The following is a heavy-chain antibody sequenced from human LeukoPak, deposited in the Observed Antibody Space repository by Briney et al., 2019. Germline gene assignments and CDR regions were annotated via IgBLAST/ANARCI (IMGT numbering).Heavy chain of an antibody. CDR2: ISWNSGSI. CDR1: GFTFDDYA. V-gene: IGHV3-9*01. Sequence: GGSLRLSCAASGFTFDDYAMHWVRQAPGKGLEWVSGISWNSGSIGYADSVKGRFTISRGNAKNSLYLQMNSLRAEDTALYYCASMTPYYDILTGYYYYYGMDVWGQGTTVTVSS. J-gene: IGHJ6*02. CDR3: ASMTPYYDILTGYYYYYGMDV. D-gene: IGHD3-9*01.